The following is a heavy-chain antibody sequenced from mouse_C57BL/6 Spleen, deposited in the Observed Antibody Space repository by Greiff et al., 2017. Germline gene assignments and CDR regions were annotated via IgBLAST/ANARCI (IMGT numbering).Heavy chain of an antibody. CDR3: ARNYYGSSYDAMDY. Sequence: VQLQQSVAELVRPGASVKLSCTASGFNIQNTYMHWVKQRPEQGLEWIGRIDPANGNTKYAPKFQGKATITADTSSNTAYLQLSSLTSEDTAIYYCARNYYGSSYDAMDYWGQGTSGTVSS. J-gene: IGHJ4*01. D-gene: IGHD1-1*01. V-gene: IGHV14-3*01. CDR2: IDPANGNT. CDR1: GFNIQNTY.